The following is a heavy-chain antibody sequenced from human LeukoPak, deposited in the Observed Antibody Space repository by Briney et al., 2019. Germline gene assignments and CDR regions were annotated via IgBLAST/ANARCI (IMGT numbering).Heavy chain of an antibody. V-gene: IGHV1-18*04. Sequence: ASVKVSCKASGYTFTSYGISWVRQAPGHGLEWMGWISAYNGNTNYAQKLQGRVTMTTDTSTSTAYMGLRSLRSDDTAVYYCARGGITTVRGVIISGNTGLKDWGQGTLVTVSS. J-gene: IGHJ4*02. D-gene: IGHD3-10*01. CDR1: GYTFTSYG. CDR3: ARGGITTVRGVIISGNTGLKD. CDR2: ISAYNGNT.